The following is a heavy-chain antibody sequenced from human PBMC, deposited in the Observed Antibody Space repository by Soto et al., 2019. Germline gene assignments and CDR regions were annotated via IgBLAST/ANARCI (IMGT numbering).Heavy chain of an antibody. J-gene: IGHJ4*02. CDR1: GFTFSTYW. V-gene: IGHV3-7*01. D-gene: IGHD3-16*01. CDR2: MDQDGSET. Sequence: EVQLVESGGGVVQPGGSLRLSCAASGFTFSTYWMTWVRQPPGKGLEWVANMDQDGSETYYVDSVRGRFTVSRDNAKNSLYLQMNSLRVKDTAVYYCVCGGNFFIYWGQGTLVTVSP. CDR3: VCGGNFFIY.